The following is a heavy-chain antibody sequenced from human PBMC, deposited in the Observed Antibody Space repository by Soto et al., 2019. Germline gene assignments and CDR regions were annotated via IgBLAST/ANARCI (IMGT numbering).Heavy chain of an antibody. CDR3: ARDLREKYYFDY. Sequence: QVQLVESGRGVVQPGRSLRLSCAASGFTFSSYGMHWVRQAPGKGLEWVAVIWYDGSNKYYADSVKGRFTISRDNSKNTLYLQMNSLRAEDTAVYYCARDLREKYYFDYWGQGTLVTVSS. V-gene: IGHV3-33*01. CDR2: IWYDGSNK. J-gene: IGHJ4*02. CDR1: GFTFSSYG.